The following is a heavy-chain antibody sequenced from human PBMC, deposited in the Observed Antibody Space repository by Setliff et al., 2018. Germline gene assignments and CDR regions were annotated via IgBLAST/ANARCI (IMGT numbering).Heavy chain of an antibody. J-gene: IGHJ4*02. CDR1: GFTFFSYT. Sequence: LRLSCTTSGFTFFSYTMNWVRQAPGKGLEWVSAITDDGGTTHYADSVKGRFTISRDNSKNTLYLQMDSLRVEDTAVYFCARDPRDGSSSPMADNWGQGTLVTVSS. D-gene: IGHD3-10*01. CDR2: ITDDGGTT. V-gene: IGHV3-23*01. CDR3: ARDPRDGSSSPMADN.